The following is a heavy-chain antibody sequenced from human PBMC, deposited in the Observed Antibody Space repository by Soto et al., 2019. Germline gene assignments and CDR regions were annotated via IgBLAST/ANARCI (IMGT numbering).Heavy chain of an antibody. Sequence: SGGSLRLSCAASGFTFDDYGMRWVRQAPGKGLEWVSGINWNGGSTGYADSVKGRFTISRDNAKNSLYLQMNSLRAEDTDLYYCARGPYYGSGSYYFDYWGQGTLVTVSS. CDR3: ARGPYYGSGSYYFDY. J-gene: IGHJ4*02. D-gene: IGHD3-10*01. CDR1: GFTFDDYG. CDR2: INWNGGST. V-gene: IGHV3-20*04.